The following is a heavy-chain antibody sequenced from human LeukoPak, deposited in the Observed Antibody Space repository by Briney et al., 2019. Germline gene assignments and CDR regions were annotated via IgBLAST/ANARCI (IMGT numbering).Heavy chain of an antibody. CDR2: IIPIFGTA. J-gene: IGHJ6*03. D-gene: IGHD3-22*01. CDR3: ARDAKGNPNYYDSSGYAYYYYMDV. V-gene: IGHV1-69*05. Sequence: SVKVSCKASGGTFSSYAISWVRQAPGQGLEWMGGIIPIFGTANYAQKFQCRVTITTDESTSTAYMELSSLRSEDTAVYYCARDAKGNPNYYDSSGYAYYYYMDVWGKGTTVTVSS. CDR1: GGTFSSYA.